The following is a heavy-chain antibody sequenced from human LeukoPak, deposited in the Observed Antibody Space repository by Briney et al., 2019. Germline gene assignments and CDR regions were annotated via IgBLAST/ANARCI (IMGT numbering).Heavy chain of an antibody. V-gene: IGHV1-8*01. CDR3: ARGGRFGGVSPDFDY. Sequence: APVKVSCKASGYTFTSYDINWVRQATGRGLEWMGWMNPNSGNTGYAQKFQGRVTMTRNTSISTAYMELSSLRSEDTAVYYCARGGRFGGVSPDFDYWGQGTLVTVSS. D-gene: IGHD3-16*01. J-gene: IGHJ4*02. CDR1: GYTFTSYD. CDR2: MNPNSGNT.